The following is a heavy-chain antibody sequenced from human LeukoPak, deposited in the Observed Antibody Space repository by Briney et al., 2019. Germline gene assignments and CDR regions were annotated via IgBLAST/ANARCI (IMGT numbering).Heavy chain of an antibody. CDR2: IYHSGST. CDR3: AREGGYCTNGVCYRDAFDI. J-gene: IGHJ3*02. Sequence: SQTLSLTCAVSGGSISSGGYSWSWIRQPPGKGLEWIGYIYHSGSTYYNPSLKSRVTISVDRSKNQFSLKLSPVTAADTAVYYCAREGGYCTNGVCYRDAFDIWGQGTMVTVSS. D-gene: IGHD2-8*01. V-gene: IGHV4-30-2*01. CDR1: GGSISSGGYS.